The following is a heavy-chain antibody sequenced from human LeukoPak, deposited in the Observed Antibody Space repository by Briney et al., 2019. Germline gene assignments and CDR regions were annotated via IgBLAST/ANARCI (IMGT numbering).Heavy chain of an antibody. CDR3: AKRGVGGTSGYSYYMDV. V-gene: IGHV3-48*03. CDR1: GFTFSSYE. CDR2: ISSSGSTI. D-gene: IGHD2-15*01. J-gene: IGHJ6*03. Sequence: GGSLRLSCAASGFTFSSYEMNWVRQAPGKGLEWVSYISSSGSTIYYADSVKGRFTISGDNAKNSLYLQMNSLRAEDTAVYYCAKRGVGGTSGYSYYMDVWGKGTTVTISS.